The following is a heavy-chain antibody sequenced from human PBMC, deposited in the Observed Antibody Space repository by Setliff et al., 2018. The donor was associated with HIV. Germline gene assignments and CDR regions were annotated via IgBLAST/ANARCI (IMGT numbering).Heavy chain of an antibody. CDR2: IYHSGST. CDR1: GDSISSDFY. J-gene: IGHJ3*02. V-gene: IGHV4-38-2*02. D-gene: IGHD3-10*01. CDR3: ARAHYGSEAFDI. Sequence: SETLSLTCTVSGDSISSDFYWGWIRQPPGKGLEWIASIYHSGSTNYNPSLKSRVTISVDKSKNQFSLKPSSVTAADTAVYYCARAHYGSEAFDIWGQGTMVTVSS.